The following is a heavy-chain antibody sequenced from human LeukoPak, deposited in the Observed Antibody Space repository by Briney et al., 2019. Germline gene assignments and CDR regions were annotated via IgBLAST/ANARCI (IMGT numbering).Heavy chain of an antibody. D-gene: IGHD3-22*01. CDR2: ISGYNGNT. Sequence: ASVKVSCKASGYTFTSYGISWVRQAPGQGLEWMGWISGYNGNTNYAQKLQGRVTMTTDTSTSTAYMELRSLRSDDTAVYYCARSEKTYYYDSSGVTEFDYWGQGTLVTVSS. CDR1: GYTFTSYG. J-gene: IGHJ4*02. CDR3: ARSEKTYYYDSSGVTEFDY. V-gene: IGHV1-18*01.